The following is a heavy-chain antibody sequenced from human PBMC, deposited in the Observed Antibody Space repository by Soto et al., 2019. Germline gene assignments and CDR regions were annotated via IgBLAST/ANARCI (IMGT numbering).Heavy chain of an antibody. CDR3: AIHHLWFGERDY. CDR1: GYTFTSYG. J-gene: IGHJ4*02. V-gene: IGHV1-18*01. Sequence: QVQLVQSGAEVKKPGASVKVSCKASGYTFTSYGISWVRQAPGQGLEWMGWISAYNGNTNYAQKLQGRVTMTTETHRSAADMELRRMRCHDTAVYYSAIHHLWFGERDYWGQGSLVTVSS. D-gene: IGHD3-10*01. CDR2: ISAYNGNT.